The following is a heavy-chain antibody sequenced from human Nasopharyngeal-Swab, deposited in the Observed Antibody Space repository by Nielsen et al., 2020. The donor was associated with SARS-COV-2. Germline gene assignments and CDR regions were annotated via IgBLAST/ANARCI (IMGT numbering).Heavy chain of an antibody. J-gene: IGHJ6*03. CDR1: GFTFSGSA. Sequence: GGSLRLSCAASGFTFSGSAMHWVRQASGKGLEWVGRIRSKAHSYATAYAASVKGRFTISRDDSKNTAYLQMNSLKTEDTAVYYCTRHVPCSSTSCYYMDVWGKGTTVTVSS. D-gene: IGHD2-2*01. CDR3: TRHVPCSSTSCYYMDV. V-gene: IGHV3-73*01. CDR2: IRSKAHSYAT.